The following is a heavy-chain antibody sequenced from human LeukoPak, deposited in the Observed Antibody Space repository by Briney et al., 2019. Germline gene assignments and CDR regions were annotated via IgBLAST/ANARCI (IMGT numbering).Heavy chain of an antibody. CDR1: GGSFSGYY. J-gene: IGHJ5*02. D-gene: IGHD3-10*01. V-gene: IGHV4-34*01. CDR2: INHSGST. CDR3: ARGQRYYYYGSGSYLHNWFDP. Sequence: SETLSLTCAVYGGSFSGYYWSWIRQPPGKGLEWIGEINHSGSTNYNPSPKSRVTISVDTSKNQFSLKLSSVTAADTAVYYCARGQRYYYYGSGSYLHNWFDPWGQGTLVTVSS.